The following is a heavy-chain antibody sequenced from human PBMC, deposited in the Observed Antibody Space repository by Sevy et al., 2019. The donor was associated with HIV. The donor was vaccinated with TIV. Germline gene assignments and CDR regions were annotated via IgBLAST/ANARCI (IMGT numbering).Heavy chain of an antibody. Sequence: GGSLRLSCAASGFTFNVYEMNWVRQAPGKGLEWVSYISSGFSKSYADSVKGRFTISRDNTKNSLYLQMNSLRAEDTAVYYCTNYVHYRGQGTLVTVSS. CDR3: TNYVHY. CDR1: GFTFNVYE. J-gene: IGHJ4*02. CDR2: ISSGFSK. V-gene: IGHV3-48*03.